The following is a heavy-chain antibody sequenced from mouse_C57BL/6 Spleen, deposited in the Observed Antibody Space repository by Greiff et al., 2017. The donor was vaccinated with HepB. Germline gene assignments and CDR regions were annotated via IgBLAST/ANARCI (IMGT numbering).Heavy chain of an antibody. CDR3: ARNDGYPAWFAY. V-gene: IGHV5-15*04. CDR2: ISNLAYSI. D-gene: IGHD2-3*01. Sequence: EVMLVESGGGLVQPGGSLKLSCAASGFTFSDYGMAWVRQAPRKGPEWVAFISNLAYSIYYADTVTGRFTISRENAKNTLYLEMSSLRSEDTAMYYCARNDGYPAWFAYWGQGTLVTVSA. CDR1: GFTFSDYG. J-gene: IGHJ3*01.